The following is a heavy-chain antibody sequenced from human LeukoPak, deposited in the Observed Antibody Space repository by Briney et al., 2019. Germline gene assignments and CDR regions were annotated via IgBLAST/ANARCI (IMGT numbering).Heavy chain of an antibody. Sequence: PGGSLRLSCAASGFTFSSYEMNWVRQAPGKGLEWVSYISSSGSTIYYADSVKGRFTISRDNAKNSLYLQMNSLRAEDTAVYYCARDIKMTTRHGAFDFWGQGTMVTVSS. J-gene: IGHJ3*01. CDR1: GFTFSSYE. CDR3: ARDIKMTTRHGAFDF. V-gene: IGHV3-48*03. D-gene: IGHD5-24*01. CDR2: ISSSGSTI.